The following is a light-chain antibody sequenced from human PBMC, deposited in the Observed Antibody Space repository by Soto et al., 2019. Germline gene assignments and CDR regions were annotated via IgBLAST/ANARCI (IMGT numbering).Light chain of an antibody. Sequence: QSALTQPASVSASPGQSIANSCSGTSSDGGAYDYVSWYQHHPGKAPKLIIYELTYRPSGVSNRFSASKSGNTASLTISGLQAEDEADYYCSSYTRSSTYVFGTGTKLTVL. V-gene: IGLV2-14*01. CDR3: SSYTRSSTYV. J-gene: IGLJ1*01. CDR1: SSDGGAYDY. CDR2: ELT.